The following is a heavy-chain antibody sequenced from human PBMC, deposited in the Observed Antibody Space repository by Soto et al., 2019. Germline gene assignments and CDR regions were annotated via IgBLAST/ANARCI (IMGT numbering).Heavy chain of an antibody. CDR3: ARGVSAGTDY. J-gene: IGHJ4*02. D-gene: IGHD6-13*01. CDR2: IIPVFGTA. CDR1: GGTFSSYA. V-gene: IGHV1-69*13. Sequence: GASVKVSCKASGGTFSSYAISWVRQAPGQGLEWMGGIIPVFGTANYAQKFQGRVTITADESTSTAYMELSSLRSEDTAVYYCARGVSAGTDYWGQGTLVTVSS.